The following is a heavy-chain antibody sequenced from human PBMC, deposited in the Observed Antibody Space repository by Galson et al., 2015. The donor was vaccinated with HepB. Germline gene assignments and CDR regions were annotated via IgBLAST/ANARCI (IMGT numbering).Heavy chain of an antibody. CDR2: TYNTVNT. V-gene: IGHV4-59*01. D-gene: IGHD3-3*01. CDR1: GDSRSNYY. CDR3: ARAPHYDLWGDNQRCEFYSYYLDV. J-gene: IGHJ4*02. Sequence: LTSTGSGDSRSNYYWSWIRQPPGGGLEWIGGTYNTVNTTYNPSINIRVSISIDTSKNQFSLRLSSVTAADTAVDYCARAPHYDLWGDNQRCEFYSYYLDVWGQGTLVSVSS.